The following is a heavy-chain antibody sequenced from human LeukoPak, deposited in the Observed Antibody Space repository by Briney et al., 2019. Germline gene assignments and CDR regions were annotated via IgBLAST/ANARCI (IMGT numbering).Heavy chain of an antibody. CDR1: GYTFTGQY. D-gene: IGHD6-6*01. J-gene: IGHJ4*02. V-gene: IGHV1-2*02. Sequence: GASVKVSCKASGYTFTGQYMHWVRQAPGQGLEWMGWINPNTGVTNYAQRLQGRVTMTRDTTISTAYMELSRLTSDDTAVYFCASYPRYSSSPPFDYWGQGTLVTVSS. CDR2: INPNTGVT. CDR3: ASYPRYSSSPPFDY.